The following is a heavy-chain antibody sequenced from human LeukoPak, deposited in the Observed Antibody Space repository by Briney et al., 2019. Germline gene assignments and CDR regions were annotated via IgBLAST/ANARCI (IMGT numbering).Heavy chain of an antibody. D-gene: IGHD5-24*01. CDR2: INTNTGNP. CDR3: ASSTRDERWLPSPDAFDI. V-gene: IGHV7-4-1*02. Sequence: ASVKVSCKASGYTFTSYAMNWVRQAPGQGLEWMGWINTNTGNPTYAQGFTGRFVFSLDTSVSTAYLQISSLKAEDTAVYYCASSTRDERWLPSPDAFDIWGQGTMVTVSS. J-gene: IGHJ3*02. CDR1: GYTFTSYA.